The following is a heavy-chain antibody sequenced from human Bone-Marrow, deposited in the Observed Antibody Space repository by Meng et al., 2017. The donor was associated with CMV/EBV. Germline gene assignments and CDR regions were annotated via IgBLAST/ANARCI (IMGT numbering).Heavy chain of an antibody. CDR3: ARPSYCSSTSCYLFDY. CDR1: GFTFSNAW. J-gene: IGHJ4*02. D-gene: IGHD2-2*01. Sequence: GGSLRLSCAASGFTFSNAWMSWVRQAPGKGLVWVSRINSDGSSTSYADSVKGRFTISRDNAKNTLYLQMNSLRAEDTAVYYCARPSYCSSTSCYLFDYWGQGTLVTVSS. V-gene: IGHV3-74*01. CDR2: INSDGSST.